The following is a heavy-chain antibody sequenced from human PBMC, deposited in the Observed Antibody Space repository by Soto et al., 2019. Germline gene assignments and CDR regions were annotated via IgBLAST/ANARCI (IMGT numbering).Heavy chain of an antibody. CDR3: ASGRGSSGWYYYFDY. J-gene: IGHJ4*02. D-gene: IGHD6-19*01. Sequence: SVKVSCKASGGTFSSYTISWVRQAPGQGLEWMGRIIPILGIANYAQKFQGRVTITADKSTSTAYMELSSLRSEDTAVYYCASGRGSSGWYYYFDYWGQGTLVTVSS. V-gene: IGHV1-69*02. CDR1: GGTFSSYT. CDR2: IIPILGIA.